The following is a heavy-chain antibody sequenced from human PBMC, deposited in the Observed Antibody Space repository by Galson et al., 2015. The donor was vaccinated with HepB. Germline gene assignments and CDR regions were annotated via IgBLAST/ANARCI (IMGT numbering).Heavy chain of an antibody. CDR1: GFSLSTSGMC. CDR2: IDWDDDK. Sequence: PALVKPTQTLTLTCTFSGFSLSTSGMCVSWIRQPPGKALEWLARIDWDDDKYYSTSLKTRLTISKDTSKNQVVLTMTNMDPVDTATYYCARGYYYDSSGYCLDYWGQGTLVTVSS. D-gene: IGHD3-22*01. V-gene: IGHV2-70*11. J-gene: IGHJ4*02. CDR3: ARGYYYDSSGYCLDY.